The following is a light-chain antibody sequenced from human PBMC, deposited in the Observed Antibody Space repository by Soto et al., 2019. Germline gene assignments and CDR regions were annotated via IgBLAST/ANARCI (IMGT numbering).Light chain of an antibody. CDR3: KQRSNWRWT. Sequence: EIVLTQSPATLSLSPLEIATLSCMASQSVSSYLAWYQQKPGQAPRRLIYGAYSRATGIPDRFSGSGSGTDFTLTISSLEHEDFAVDYCKQRSNWRWTFGQGTKVDIK. V-gene: IGKV3-11*01. CDR2: GAY. J-gene: IGKJ1*01. CDR1: QSVSSY.